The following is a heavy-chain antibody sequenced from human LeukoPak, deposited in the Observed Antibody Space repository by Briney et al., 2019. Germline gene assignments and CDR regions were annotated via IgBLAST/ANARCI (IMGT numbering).Heavy chain of an antibody. CDR2: IIPIFGTA. V-gene: IGHV1-69*13. CDR3: ARQPRYCSGGSCVDY. Sequence: ASVTVSCKASGGTFSSHAISWVRQAPGQGLEWMGGIIPIFGTANYAQKFQGRVTITADESTSTAYMELSSLRSEDTAVYYCARQPRYCSGGSCVDYWGQGTLVTVSS. CDR1: GGTFSSHA. J-gene: IGHJ4*02. D-gene: IGHD2-15*01.